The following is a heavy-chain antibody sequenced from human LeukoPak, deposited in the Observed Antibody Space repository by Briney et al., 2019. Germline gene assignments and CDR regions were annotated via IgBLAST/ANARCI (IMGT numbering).Heavy chain of an antibody. D-gene: IGHD1-26*01. CDR2: FDPEDGET. J-gene: IGHJ2*01. V-gene: IGHV1-24*01. Sequence: ASVKVSCKVSGYTLTELSMHWVRQAPGKGLEWMGGFDPEDGETIYAQKFQGRVTMTEDTSTDTAYMELSSLRSEDTAMYYCAIDRPIRASRYFDLWGRGTLVTVSS. CDR1: GYTLTELS. CDR3: AIDRPIRASRYFDL.